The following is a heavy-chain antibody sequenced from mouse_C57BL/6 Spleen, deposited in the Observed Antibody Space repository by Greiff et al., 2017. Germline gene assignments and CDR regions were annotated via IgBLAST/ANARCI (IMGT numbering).Heavy chain of an antibody. J-gene: IGHJ1*03. V-gene: IGHV1-69*01. CDR3: ARYYGSSWYFDV. D-gene: IGHD1-1*01. CDR2: IDPSDSYT. CDR1: GYTFTSYW. Sequence: VQLQQPGAELVMPGASVKLSCKASGYTFTSYWMHWVKQRPGQGLEWIGEIDPSDSYTNYNQKFKGKSTLTVDKSSSTAYMQLSSLTSEDSAVYYCARYYGSSWYFDVWGTGTTVTVSS.